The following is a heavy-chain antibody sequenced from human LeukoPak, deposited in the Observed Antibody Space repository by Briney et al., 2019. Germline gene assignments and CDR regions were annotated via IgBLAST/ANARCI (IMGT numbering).Heavy chain of an antibody. CDR1: GFTFSSYA. CDR2: ISGSGGST. V-gene: IGHV3-23*01. Sequence: GGSLRLSCAASGFTFSSYAMSWVRQAPGKGLEWVSAISGSGGSTYYADSVKGRFTISRDNSKNTLYLQMNSLRAEDTAVYYCAKWAGGLYGSSGYCDYWGQGTLVTVSS. CDR3: AKWAGGLYGSSGYCDY. J-gene: IGHJ4*02. D-gene: IGHD3-22*01.